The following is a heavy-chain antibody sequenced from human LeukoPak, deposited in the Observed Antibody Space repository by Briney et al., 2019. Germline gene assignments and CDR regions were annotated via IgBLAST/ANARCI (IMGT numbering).Heavy chain of an antibody. Sequence: GGSLRLSCAASGFTLNNYGIHWVRQAPGKGLEWVSAISGSGGSTYYADSVKGRFTISRDNSKNTLYLQMNSLRAEDTAVYYCAKEYCGGDCYDAFDIWGQGTMVTVSS. CDR1: GFTLNNYG. J-gene: IGHJ3*02. CDR2: ISGSGGST. CDR3: AKEYCGGDCYDAFDI. D-gene: IGHD2-21*02. V-gene: IGHV3-23*01.